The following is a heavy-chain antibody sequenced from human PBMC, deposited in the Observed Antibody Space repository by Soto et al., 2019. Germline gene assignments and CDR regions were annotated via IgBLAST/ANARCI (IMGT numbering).Heavy chain of an antibody. V-gene: IGHV1-69*06. CDR2: IIPIFGTA. D-gene: IGHD2-2*01. J-gene: IGHJ6*02. Sequence: QVQLVQSGAEVKKPGSSVKISCKASGGTFSSYAISWVRQAPGQGLEWMGGIIPIFGTANYAQKFQGRVTITADISTSTAYMELSSLRSEDTAVYYCAAFTAMEHYYCYGMDVWGQGTTVTVSS. CDR3: AAFTAMEHYYCYGMDV. CDR1: GGTFSSYA.